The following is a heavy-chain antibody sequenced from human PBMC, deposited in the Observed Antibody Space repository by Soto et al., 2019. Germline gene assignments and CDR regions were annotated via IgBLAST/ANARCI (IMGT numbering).Heavy chain of an antibody. D-gene: IGHD1-1*01. CDR2: IVPMINKI. V-gene: IGHV1-69*02. CDR1: GGTTSSYT. Sequence: QVQLVQSGAEVERPGSSVKVSCKTSGGTTSSYTIGWVRQAPGQGLEWMGNIVPMINKIDYAQKFQGRVTITADKSTRTVYMELYSLRSEGTAVYFCALRTGNWNALADWGQGNWLTVSS. J-gene: IGHJ4*02. CDR3: ALRTGNWNALAD.